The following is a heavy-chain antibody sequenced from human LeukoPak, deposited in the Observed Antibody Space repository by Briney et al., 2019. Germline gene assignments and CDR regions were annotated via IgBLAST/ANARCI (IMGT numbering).Heavy chain of an antibody. CDR2: ISSSGSTI. CDR3: ARAYCSSTSCYPPNY. J-gene: IGHJ4*02. V-gene: IGHV3-48*03. Sequence: GGSLRLSCAASGFTFSSYEMNWVRQAPGKGLEWISYISSSGSTIYYADSVKGRFTISRDNAKNSLYLQMNSLRAEDTAVYYCARAYCSSTSCYPPNYWGQGTLVTASS. CDR1: GFTFSSYE. D-gene: IGHD2-2*01.